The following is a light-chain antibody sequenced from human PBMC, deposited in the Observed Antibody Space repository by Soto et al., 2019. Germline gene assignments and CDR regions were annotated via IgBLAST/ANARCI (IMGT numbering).Light chain of an antibody. V-gene: IGKV1-5*01. Sequence: DIQMPQSPSTLSASVGDRVTITCRASQSISSWLAWYQQKPGKAPKLLIYDASSLESGVPSRFSGRGSGTEFTLTISSLQPDDFATYYYQQYNSYLFTFGPGTKVDIK. CDR3: QQYNSYLFT. J-gene: IGKJ3*01. CDR1: QSISSW. CDR2: DAS.